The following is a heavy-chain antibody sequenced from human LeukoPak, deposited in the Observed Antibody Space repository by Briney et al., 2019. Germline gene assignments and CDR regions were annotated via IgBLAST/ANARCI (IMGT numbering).Heavy chain of an antibody. J-gene: IGHJ4*02. CDR3: ARDRSGLDY. Sequence: GASVKVSCKASGYTFTSYGISWVRQAPGQGLEWMGIINPSGGSTSYAQKFQGRVTMTRDTSTSTVYMELSSLRSEDTAVYYCARDRSGLDYWGQGTLVTVSS. CDR1: GYTFTSYG. D-gene: IGHD3-3*01. CDR2: INPSGGST. V-gene: IGHV1-46*01.